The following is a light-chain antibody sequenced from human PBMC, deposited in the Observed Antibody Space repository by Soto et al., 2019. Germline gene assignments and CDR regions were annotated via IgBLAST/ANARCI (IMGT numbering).Light chain of an antibody. CDR1: QSVRSR. CDR3: HQYGSWPLFT. J-gene: IGKJ3*01. Sequence: EIVMTQSPATQSVSPGERVTLSCRASQSVRSRLAWYQQKPGQSPTLLIYGASTKATGIPARFSGSGSGTKFTLTISSLQSDDSAVYYCHQYGSWPLFTCGPGTKVEIK. V-gene: IGKV3-15*01. CDR2: GAS.